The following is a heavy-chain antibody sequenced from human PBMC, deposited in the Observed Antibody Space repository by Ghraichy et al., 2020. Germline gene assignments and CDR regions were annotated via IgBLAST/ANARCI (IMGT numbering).Heavy chain of an antibody. CDR3: ARDFYDSSGYYGLGFDY. D-gene: IGHD3-22*01. J-gene: IGHJ4*02. V-gene: IGHV3-30-3*01. Sequence: GSLRLSCAASGFTFSSYAMHWVRQAPGKGLEWVAVISYDGSNKYYADSVKGRFTISRDNSKNTLYLQMNSLRAEDTAVYYCARDFYDSSGYYGLGFDYWGQGTLVTVSS. CDR1: GFTFSSYA. CDR2: ISYDGSNK.